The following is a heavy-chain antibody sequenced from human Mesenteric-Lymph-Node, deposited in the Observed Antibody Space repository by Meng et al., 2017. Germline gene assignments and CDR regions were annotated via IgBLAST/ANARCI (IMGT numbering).Heavy chain of an antibody. CDR3: ARESDYYDSSGSNVDFDY. V-gene: IGHV4-39*07. J-gene: IGHJ4*02. Sequence: GPLRLSCTVSGGSISSSSYYWGWIRQPPGKGLEWIGSIYYSGSTYYNPSLKSRVTISVDTSKNQFSLKLSSVTAADTAVYYCARESDYYDSSGSNVDFDYWGQGTLVTVSS. CDR2: IYYSGST. D-gene: IGHD3-22*01. CDR1: GGSISSSSYY.